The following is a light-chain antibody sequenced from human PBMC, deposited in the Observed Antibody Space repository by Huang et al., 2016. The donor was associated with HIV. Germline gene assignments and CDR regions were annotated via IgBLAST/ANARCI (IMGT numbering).Light chain of an antibody. V-gene: IGKV3D-15*01. CDR2: GAS. J-gene: IGKJ4*01. CDR3: QQYNDWPPLT. CDR1: QSISTY. Sequence: EIVMTQSPATLSVSPGERATLSCRASQSISTYLAWYQQKPGQAPRLLSHGASPRATGIPARFSGSGSGTEFTLTISSLQSEDFAGYYCQQYNDWPPLTFGGGTRVEIK.